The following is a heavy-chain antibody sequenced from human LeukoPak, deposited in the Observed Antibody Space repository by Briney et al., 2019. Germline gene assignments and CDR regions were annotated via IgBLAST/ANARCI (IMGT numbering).Heavy chain of an antibody. J-gene: IGHJ4*02. Sequence: ASVKVSCKPSGYTFNTYGITWVRQAPGQGLEWMGWISPYNGNTNYAQKFQGRVTLTTDTSTSTAYMELRSLRSDDAAVYYCARGPHERSGYPDDWGQGTLVTVSS. CDR2: ISPYNGNT. CDR3: ARGPHERSGYPDD. CDR1: GYTFNTYG. V-gene: IGHV1-18*01. D-gene: IGHD3-22*01.